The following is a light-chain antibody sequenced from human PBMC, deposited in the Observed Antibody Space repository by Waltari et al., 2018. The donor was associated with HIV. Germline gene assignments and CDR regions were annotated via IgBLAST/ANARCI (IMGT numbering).Light chain of an antibody. J-gene: IGKJ4*01. CDR3: QQYNFYSGLT. V-gene: IGKV1-5*03. CDR2: EAS. CDR1: QSIGTW. Sequence: DIQLTPSTSTLSAPIGSRVTITCRASQSIGTWLAWYQQKPGKAPKLLVYEASTLESGVPSRFSGRVSGTEFTLTISSLQPDDFATYYCQQYNFYSGLTFGGGTTVEIK.